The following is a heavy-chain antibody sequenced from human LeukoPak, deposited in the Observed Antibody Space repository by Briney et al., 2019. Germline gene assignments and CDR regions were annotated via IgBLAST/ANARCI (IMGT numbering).Heavy chain of an antibody. CDR2: IIPIFGTA. Sequence: GASVKVSCKASGGTFSSYAISWVRQAPGQGLEWMGGIIPIFGTANYAQKFQGRVTITADKSTSTAYMELGSLRSEDTAVYYCARDPQVATIKGAFDIWGQGTMVTVSS. J-gene: IGHJ3*02. V-gene: IGHV1-69*06. D-gene: IGHD5-12*01. CDR3: ARDPQVATIKGAFDI. CDR1: GGTFSSYA.